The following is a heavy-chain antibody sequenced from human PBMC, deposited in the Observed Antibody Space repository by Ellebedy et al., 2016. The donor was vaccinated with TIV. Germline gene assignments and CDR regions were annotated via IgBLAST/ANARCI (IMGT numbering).Heavy chain of an antibody. V-gene: IGHV3-7*01. CDR3: ARAVSSNWDRPNDPDAFDI. CDR1: GFTFSNYW. D-gene: IGHD4-11*01. CDR2: IKQDGSEK. Sequence: GGSLRLXCAASGFTFSNYWLTWGRQAPGKGLEWVANIKQDGSEKYYVDSVQGRFTISRDNAKNSLYLQMDNLRAEDTAVYYCARAVSSNWDRPNDPDAFDIWGQGTMVTVSS. J-gene: IGHJ3*02.